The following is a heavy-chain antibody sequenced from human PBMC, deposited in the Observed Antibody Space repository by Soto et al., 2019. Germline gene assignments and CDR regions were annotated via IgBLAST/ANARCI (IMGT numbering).Heavy chain of an antibody. V-gene: IGHV1-18*01. J-gene: IGHJ4*02. CDR3: ARTPSYSSGWPHGPWFDY. CDR2: ISGYNGNT. CDR1: GYTFTSYG. Sequence: GASVKVSCKASGYTFTSYGISWVRQAPGQGLEWMGWISGYNGNTKYAQKLQGRVTINPDTSKNQFSLQLNSVTPEDTTVYYCARTPSYSSGWPHGPWFDYWGQGTLVTVSS. D-gene: IGHD6-19*01.